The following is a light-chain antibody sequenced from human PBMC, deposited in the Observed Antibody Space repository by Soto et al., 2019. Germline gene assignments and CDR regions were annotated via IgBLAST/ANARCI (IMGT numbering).Light chain of an antibody. CDR3: QSYDRSLKAAI. CDR1: SSNTGAGYN. V-gene: IGLV1-40*01. CDR2: GND. Sequence: QSVLTQPPSVSGAPGQRVTISCTGTSSNTGAGYNVHWYQQLPGTAPKLLISGNDNRHFGVPDRFSGSKTGASASLAITGLHAEDEADYYCQSYDRSLKAAIFGGGTKVTVL. J-gene: IGLJ2*01.